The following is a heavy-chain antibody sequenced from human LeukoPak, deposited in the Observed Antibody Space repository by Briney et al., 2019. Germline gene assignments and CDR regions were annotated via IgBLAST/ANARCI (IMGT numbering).Heavy chain of an antibody. Sequence: SETLSLTCTVSGGSISSYYWSWIRQPAGKGLEWIGRIHTSGSTNYNPSLKSRVTMSVDTSKNQFSLKLSSVTAADTAVYYCARDNSHDSSGYYYGAFDIWGQGTMVTVSS. CDR1: GGSISSYY. CDR3: ARDNSHDSSGYYYGAFDI. V-gene: IGHV4-4*07. D-gene: IGHD3-22*01. CDR2: IHTSGST. J-gene: IGHJ3*02.